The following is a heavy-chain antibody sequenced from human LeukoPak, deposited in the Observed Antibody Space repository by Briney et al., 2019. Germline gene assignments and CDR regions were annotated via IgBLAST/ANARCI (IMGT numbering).Heavy chain of an antibody. Sequence: AGSLRLSCAASGFTFSSYAMSWVRQPPGKGLEWVSSITGSSASTYYADSVRGRFTISRDNSKNTLYLQMNSLRAEDTAVYFCAKLDYYDTHWGQGTLVTVSS. J-gene: IGHJ4*02. D-gene: IGHD3-22*01. CDR3: AKLDYYDTH. V-gene: IGHV3-23*01. CDR1: GFTFSSYA. CDR2: ITGSSAST.